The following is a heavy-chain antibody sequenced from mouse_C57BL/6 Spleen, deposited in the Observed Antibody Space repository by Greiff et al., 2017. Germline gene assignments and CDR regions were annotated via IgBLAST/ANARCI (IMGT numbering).Heavy chain of an antibody. CDR1: GYTFTSYW. J-gene: IGHJ2*01. CDR2: IDPSDSYT. CDR3: ASMGLLRRTDY. V-gene: IGHV1-50*01. D-gene: IGHD1-1*01. Sequence: QVQLQQPGAELVKPGASVKLSCKASGYTFTSYWMQWVKQRPGQGLEWIGEIDPSDSYTNYNQKFKGKATLTVDTSSSTAYMQLSSLTSEDSAVYYCASMGLLRRTDYWGLGTTLTVSS.